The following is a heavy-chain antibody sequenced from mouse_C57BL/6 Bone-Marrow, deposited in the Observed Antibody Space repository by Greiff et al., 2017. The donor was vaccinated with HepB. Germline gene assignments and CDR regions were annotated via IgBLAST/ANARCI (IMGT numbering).Heavy chain of an antibody. CDR2: INPNNGGT. CDR1: GYTFTDCN. Sequence: VQLKQSGPELVKPGASVKIPCKASGYTFTDCNMDWVKQSHGKSLEWIGDINPNNGGTIYNQKFKGKATLTVDKSSSTAYMELRSLTSEDTAVYYCAREGYYGSLYYAMDYWGQGTSVTVSS. J-gene: IGHJ4*01. V-gene: IGHV1-18*01. D-gene: IGHD1-1*01. CDR3: AREGYYGSLYYAMDY.